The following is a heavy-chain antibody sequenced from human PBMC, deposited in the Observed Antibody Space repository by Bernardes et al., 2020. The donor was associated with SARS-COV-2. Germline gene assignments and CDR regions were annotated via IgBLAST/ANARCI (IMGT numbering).Heavy chain of an antibody. D-gene: IGHD3-16*01. J-gene: IGHJ4*02. CDR1: GDSISSQY. CDR2: IYSSGNT. CDR3: ARGGHTASDV. Sequence: SEPLYLTCTVSGDSISSQYWSWIRQPPGEGLEWIGYIYSSGNTNYNPSLRGRLSMSVDTSKNQFSLKLSSVIAADTAVYYCARGGHTASDVWGRGTLVTVSS. V-gene: IGHV4-59*08.